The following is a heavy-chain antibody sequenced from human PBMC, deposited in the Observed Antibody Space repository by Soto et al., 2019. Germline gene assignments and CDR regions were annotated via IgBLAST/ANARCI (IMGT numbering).Heavy chain of an antibody. CDR1: GFTFSSYG. CDR2: ISYDGSNK. V-gene: IGHV3-30*18. D-gene: IGHD1-26*01. Sequence: VQLVESGGGVVQPGRSLRLSCAASGFTFSSYGMHWVRQAPGKGLEWVAVISYDGSNKYYADSVKGRFTISRDNSKNTLYLQMNSLRAEDTAVYYCAKERSSGSYYYYYGMDVWCQGTTVTVSS. CDR3: AKERSSGSYYYYYGMDV. J-gene: IGHJ6*02.